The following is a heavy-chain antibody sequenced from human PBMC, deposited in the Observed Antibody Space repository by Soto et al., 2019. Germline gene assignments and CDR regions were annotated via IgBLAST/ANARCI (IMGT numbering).Heavy chain of an antibody. CDR3: ATDHIAYYYDSSGYYFDP. Sequence: ASVKVSCKVSGYTLTELSMHWVRQAPGKGLEWMGGFDPEGGETIYAQKFQGRVTMTEDTSTDTAYMELSSLRSEDTAVYYCATDHIAYYYDSSGYYFDPWGQGTLVTVSS. J-gene: IGHJ5*02. CDR1: GYTLTELS. D-gene: IGHD3-22*01. CDR2: FDPEGGET. V-gene: IGHV1-24*01.